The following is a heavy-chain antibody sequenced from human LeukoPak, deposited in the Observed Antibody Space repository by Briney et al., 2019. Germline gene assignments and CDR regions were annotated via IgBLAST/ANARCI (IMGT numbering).Heavy chain of an antibody. V-gene: IGHV4-34*01. Sequence: SETLSLTCAVYGESFRGYYWSWIRQPPGKGLEWIGEINHSGSTNYNPSLKSRVTISVDTSKNQFSLKLSSVTAADTAVYYCASSGYGYYWGQGTLVTVSS. CDR3: ASSGYGYY. D-gene: IGHD5-18*01. CDR1: GESFRGYY. CDR2: INHSGST. J-gene: IGHJ4*02.